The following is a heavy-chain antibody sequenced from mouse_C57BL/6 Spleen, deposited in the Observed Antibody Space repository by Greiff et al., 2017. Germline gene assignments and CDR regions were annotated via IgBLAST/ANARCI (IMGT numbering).Heavy chain of an antibody. CDR3: ARGDYDYDLYYFDY. J-gene: IGHJ2*01. CDR2: INPSNGGT. V-gene: IGHV1-53*01. D-gene: IGHD2-4*01. Sequence: QVQLQQPGTELVKPGASVKLSCKASGYTFTSYWMHWVKQRPGQGLEWIGNINPSNGGTNYNEKFKSKATLTVDKSSSTAYMQLGSLTSEDSAVYYCARGDYDYDLYYFDYWGQGTTLTVSS. CDR1: GYTFTSYW.